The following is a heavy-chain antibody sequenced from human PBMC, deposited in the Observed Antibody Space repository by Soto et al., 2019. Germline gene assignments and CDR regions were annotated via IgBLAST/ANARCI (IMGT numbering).Heavy chain of an antibody. V-gene: IGHV5-51*01. J-gene: IGHJ6*03. CDR3: ARHILYCSSTSCYVTGDYYYYMDV. CDR1: GYSFTSYW. Sequence: PGESLKISCKGSGYSFTSYWIGWVRQMPGKGLEWMGIIYPGDSDTRYSPSFQGQVTISADKSISTAYLQWSSLKASDTAMYYCARHILYCSSTSCYVTGDYYYYMDVWGKGTTVTVSS. D-gene: IGHD2-2*01. CDR2: IYPGDSDT.